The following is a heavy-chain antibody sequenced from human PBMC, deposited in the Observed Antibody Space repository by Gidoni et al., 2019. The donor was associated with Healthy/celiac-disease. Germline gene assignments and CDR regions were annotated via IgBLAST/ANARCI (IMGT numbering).Heavy chain of an antibody. CDR2: FDPEDGET. Sequence: QVQLVQSGAEVKKPGASVKVSCKVSGYTHTELSMHWVRQAPGKGLEWMGGFDPEDGETIYAQKFQGRVTMTEDTSTDTAYMELSSLRSEDTAVYYCATDPPAKGQLVPLKFDYWGQGTLVTVSS. CDR3: ATDPPAKGQLVPLKFDY. CDR1: GYTHTELS. D-gene: IGHD6-6*01. V-gene: IGHV1-24*01. J-gene: IGHJ4*02.